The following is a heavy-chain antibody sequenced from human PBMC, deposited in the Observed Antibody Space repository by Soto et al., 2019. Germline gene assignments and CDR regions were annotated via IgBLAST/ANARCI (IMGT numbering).Heavy chain of an antibody. CDR3: YDFWSGFPT. J-gene: IGHJ5*02. Sequence: PLRLSCTYSKFTFSSYSMNWVRQAPGKGLECVSYISSSSSTIYYADSVKGRFTISRDNAKNSLYLQMNSLRAEDTAVYYCYDFWSGFPTWGQGTLVTVSS. CDR1: KFTFSSYS. CDR2: ISSSSSTI. D-gene: IGHD3-3*01. V-gene: IGHV3-48*01.